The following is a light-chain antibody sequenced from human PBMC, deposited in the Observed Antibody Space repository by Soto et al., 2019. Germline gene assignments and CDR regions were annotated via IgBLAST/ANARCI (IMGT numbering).Light chain of an antibody. CDR1: TSDVGGYNY. Sequence: QSALTQPASVSGSLGQSVTISCTGTTSDVGGYNYVSWFQQHSGNAPKLIIYEVDKRPSGVPNRFSGSKSGNTASLTISGLQAEDEADYYCSSFVHKNNLLFGGGTKVTVL. J-gene: IGLJ2*01. CDR3: SSFVHKNNLL. CDR2: EVD. V-gene: IGLV2-8*01.